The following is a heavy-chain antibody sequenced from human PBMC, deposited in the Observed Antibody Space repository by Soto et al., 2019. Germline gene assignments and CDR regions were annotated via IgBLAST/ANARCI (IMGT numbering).Heavy chain of an antibody. CDR1: GGSISSGCYY. J-gene: IGHJ4*02. CDR3: AREKPTYYYGSGSSGGYFDY. V-gene: IGHV4-31*02. Sequence: GGSISSGCYYWSWIRQQPGKGVEWSGYIYYSGSTYYNPSLKSRVTISVDTSKNQFSLQLSSVTAADTAVYYCAREKPTYYYGSGSSGGYFDYWGQGTLVTVSS. D-gene: IGHD3-10*01. CDR2: IYYSGST.